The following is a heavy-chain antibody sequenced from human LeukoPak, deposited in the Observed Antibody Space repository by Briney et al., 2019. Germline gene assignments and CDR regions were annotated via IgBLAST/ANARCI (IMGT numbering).Heavy chain of an antibody. CDR1: GFTFSNYA. Sequence: GGSLRLSCAASGFTFSNYAMNWVRQAPGKGLEWVSTISISGSSTYYADSVKGRFTISRDNSKNTLYLQMNSLRAEDTALYCCVGGRYSWGQGTLVTVSS. J-gene: IGHJ4*02. D-gene: IGHD1-26*01. CDR2: ISISGSST. V-gene: IGHV3-23*01. CDR3: VGGRYS.